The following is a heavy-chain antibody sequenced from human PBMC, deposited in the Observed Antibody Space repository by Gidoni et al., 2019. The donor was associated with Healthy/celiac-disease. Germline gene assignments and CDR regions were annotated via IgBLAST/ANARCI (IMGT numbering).Heavy chain of an antibody. J-gene: IGHJ6*02. CDR1: GSPFSSYS. D-gene: IGHD2-15*01. Sequence: EVQLVESGGGLVKPGRSLRLSCAASGSPFSSYSMNWSRQAPSFASIFLNKSTKLTCLVTDEHVVCKVQNPNGNKEKNSLYRQMNSLRAEDTAVYYCARGEDIVVVVAANYYYYYGMDVWGQGTTVTVSS. CDR3: ARGEDIVVVVAANYYYYYGMDV. CDR2: STKLTCL. V-gene: IGHV3-21*01.